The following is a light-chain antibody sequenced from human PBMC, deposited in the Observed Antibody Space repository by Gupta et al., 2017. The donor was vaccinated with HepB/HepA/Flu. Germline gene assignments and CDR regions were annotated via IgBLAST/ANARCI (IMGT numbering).Light chain of an antibody. CDR3: SSYAGSNNLL. CDR2: EVT. J-gene: IGLJ2*01. CDR1: SGDVGGYNY. V-gene: IGLV2-8*01. Sequence: QSALTQPPSASGSPGQSVTISCTGTSGDVGGYNYVSWYQQHPGKAPKLMIYEVTKRPSGVPERFSGSRSGNTASVTVSGLQAEEEADYYCSSYAGSNNLLFGGGTKLTVL.